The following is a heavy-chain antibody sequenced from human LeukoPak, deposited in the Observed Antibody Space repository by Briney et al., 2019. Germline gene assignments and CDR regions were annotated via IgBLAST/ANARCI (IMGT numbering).Heavy chain of an antibody. CDR1: GGTFSSYA. Sequence: SVKVSCKASGGTFSSYAISWVRQAPGQGLEWMGGIIPIFGTANYAQKFQGRVTITADESTSTAYMELSSLRSEDTAVYYCARDLISSGWNYYFDYWGRGTLVTASS. D-gene: IGHD6-19*01. J-gene: IGHJ4*02. V-gene: IGHV1-69*13. CDR2: IIPIFGTA. CDR3: ARDLISSGWNYYFDY.